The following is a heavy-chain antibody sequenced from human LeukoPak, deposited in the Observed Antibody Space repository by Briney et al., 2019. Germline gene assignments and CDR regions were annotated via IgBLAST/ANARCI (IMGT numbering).Heavy chain of an antibody. Sequence: PSETLSLTCAVSGGSIGSGGYSWSWIRQPPGKGLEWIGYIYYSGSTNYNPSLKSRVTISVDTSKNQFSLKLSSVTAADTAVYYCARETSASEFDPWGQGTLVTVSS. V-gene: IGHV4-61*08. CDR2: IYYSGST. CDR3: ARETSASEFDP. D-gene: IGHD4/OR15-4a*01. J-gene: IGHJ5*02. CDR1: GGSIGSGGYS.